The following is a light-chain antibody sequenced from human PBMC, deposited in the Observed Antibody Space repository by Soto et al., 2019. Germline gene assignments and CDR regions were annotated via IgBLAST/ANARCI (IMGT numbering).Light chain of an antibody. CDR3: AAWDDSLSGVV. CDR2: SNH. V-gene: IGLV1-44*01. J-gene: IGLJ2*01. CDR1: SSNIGRNS. Sequence: QAVVTQPPSASGTPGQRVTISCSGSSSNIGRNSVSWYQQLPGTAPKLLIYSNHHRPSGVPDRFSGSKSGTSASLAISGLQSEDETNYYCAAWDDSLSGVVFGGGTKLTVL.